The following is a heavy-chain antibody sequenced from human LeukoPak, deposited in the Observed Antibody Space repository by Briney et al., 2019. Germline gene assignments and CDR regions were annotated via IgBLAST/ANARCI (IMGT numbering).Heavy chain of an antibody. D-gene: IGHD6-13*01. CDR3: AREGGPPAAGTVGNWFDP. J-gene: IGHJ5*02. V-gene: IGHV1-2*02. CDR1: GYTFTGYY. Sequence: ASVKVSCKASGYTFTGYYIHRVRQAPGQGLEWMGWMNPKSGGTKYAQKFQGRVTMTRDTSITTAYMDLSRLTSDDTAVYYCAREGGPPAAGTVGNWFDPWGQGTLVTVSS. CDR2: MNPKSGGT.